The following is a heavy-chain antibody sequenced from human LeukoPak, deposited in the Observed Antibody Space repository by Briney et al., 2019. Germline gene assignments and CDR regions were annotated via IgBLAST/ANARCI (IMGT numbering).Heavy chain of an antibody. V-gene: IGHV1-2*02. CDR3: ARDLQDRIAAGNYYYYMDV. CDR2: INPNSGGT. Sequence: ASVKVSCKASGYTFTGYYMHWVRQAPGQGLEWMGWINPNSGGTNYAQKFQGRVTMTRDTSISTDYMELSRLRSDDTAVYYCARDLQDRIAAGNYYYYMDVWGKGTTVTVSS. D-gene: IGHD6-13*01. J-gene: IGHJ6*03. CDR1: GYTFTGYY.